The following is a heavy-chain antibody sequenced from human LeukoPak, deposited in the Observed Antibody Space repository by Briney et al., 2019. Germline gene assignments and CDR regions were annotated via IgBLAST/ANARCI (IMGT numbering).Heavy chain of an antibody. J-gene: IGHJ4*02. CDR2: INWNGGST. CDR3: ARGLAAAGTPY. Sequence: GGSLRLSCAASGFTFEDYAMSWVRHAPGKGLEWVSVINWNGGSTGYADSVKGRFTISRDNAKNSLYLQMNSLRAEDTALYYCARGLAAAGTPYWGQGTLVTVSS. CDR1: GFTFEDYA. D-gene: IGHD6-13*01. V-gene: IGHV3-20*04.